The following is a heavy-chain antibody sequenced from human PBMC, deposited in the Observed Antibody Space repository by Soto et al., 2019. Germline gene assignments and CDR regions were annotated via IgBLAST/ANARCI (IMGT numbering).Heavy chain of an antibody. CDR1: GFTFSSYA. D-gene: IGHD2-15*01. CDR2: ISGSGGST. V-gene: IGHV3-23*01. CDR3: SRDGGGCSGGSCYLDDAFDI. Sequence: GGSLRLSCAASGFTFSSYAMSWVRQAPGKGLEWVSAISGSGGSTYYADSVKGRFTISRDNSKNTLYLQMNSLRAEDTAVYYCSRDGGGCSGGSCYLDDAFDIWGQGTMVTVSS. J-gene: IGHJ3*02.